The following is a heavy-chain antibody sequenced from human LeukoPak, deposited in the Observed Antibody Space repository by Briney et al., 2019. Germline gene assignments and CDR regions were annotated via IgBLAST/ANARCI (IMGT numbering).Heavy chain of an antibody. Sequence: GGSLRLSCAASGFSFSIYWMRWVRQPPGKGLEWVANIQHDGSEKYYGDSVKGRFSISRDDAKNSVYLQMNSLKADDTAVYYCARGPGRVAATATGSFDIWGQGTMVTVSS. J-gene: IGHJ3*02. CDR1: GFSFSIYW. V-gene: IGHV3-7*04. CDR2: IQHDGSEK. CDR3: ARGPGRVAATATGSFDI. D-gene: IGHD6-13*01.